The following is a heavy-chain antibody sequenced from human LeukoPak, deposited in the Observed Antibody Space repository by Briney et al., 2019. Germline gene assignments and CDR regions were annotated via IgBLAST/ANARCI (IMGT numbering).Heavy chain of an antibody. CDR1: GFTFSSYA. V-gene: IGHV3-30*04. Sequence: GRSLRLSCAASGFTFSSYAMHWVRQAPGKGLEWVAVISYDGSNKYYADSVKGRFTISRDNSKNTLYLQMNSLRAEDTAVYYCARDAGVAATVYYFDYWGQGTLVTVSS. D-gene: IGHD2-15*01. CDR3: ARDAGVAATVYYFDY. CDR2: ISYDGSNK. J-gene: IGHJ4*02.